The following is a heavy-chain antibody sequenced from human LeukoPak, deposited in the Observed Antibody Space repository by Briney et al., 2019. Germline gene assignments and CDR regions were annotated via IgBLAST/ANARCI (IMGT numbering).Heavy chain of an antibody. D-gene: IGHD6-6*01. CDR1: GFTFSSYW. V-gene: IGHV3-74*01. J-gene: IGHJ4*02. CDR3: ARVKRPGYFDY. Sequence: SGGSLRLSCAASGFTFSSYWMHWVRQAPGKGLVWVSRINSDGSSTSYADSVKGRFTISRDNAKNTLYLQVNSLRAEDTAVYYCARVKRPGYFDYWGQGTLVTVSS. CDR2: INSDGSST.